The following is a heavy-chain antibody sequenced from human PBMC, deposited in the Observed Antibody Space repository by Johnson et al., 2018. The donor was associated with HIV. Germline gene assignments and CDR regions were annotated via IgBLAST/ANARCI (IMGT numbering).Heavy chain of an antibody. V-gene: IGHV3-15*01. J-gene: IGHJ3*02. Sequence: EQLVESGGGVVQPGRSLRLSCAASGFTFSSYGMHWVRQAPGKGLEWVGRIKSKTDGGTTDYAAPVKGRFTISRYDSKNTLYLQMNSLKTEDTAVYYCARDVKYYDIWGQGTMVTVSS. CDR3: ARDVKYYDI. D-gene: IGHD3-10*01. CDR2: IKSKTDGGTT. CDR1: GFTFSSYG.